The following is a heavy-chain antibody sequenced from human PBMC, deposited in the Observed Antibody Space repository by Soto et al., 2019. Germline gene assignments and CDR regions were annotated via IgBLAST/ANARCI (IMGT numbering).Heavy chain of an antibody. CDR1: GYTFTSYY. J-gene: IGHJ6*02. CDR3: ASRDEQLVTYYYYGMDV. V-gene: IGHV1-46*01. CDR2: INPSGGST. Sequence: ASVKVSCKASGYTFTSYYMHWVRQAPGQGLEWMGIINPSGGSTSYAQKFQGRVTMTRDTSTSTAYMELSSLRSEDTAVYYCASRDEQLVTYYYYGMDVWGQGTTVTVSS. D-gene: IGHD6-6*01.